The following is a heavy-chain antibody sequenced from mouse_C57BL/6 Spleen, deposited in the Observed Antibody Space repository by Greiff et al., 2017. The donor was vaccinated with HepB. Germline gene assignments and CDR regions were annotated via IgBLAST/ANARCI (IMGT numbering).Heavy chain of an antibody. J-gene: IGHJ3*01. CDR2: IYPGDGDT. CDR3: ARVDYLFAY. V-gene: IGHV1-82*01. D-gene: IGHD2-4*01. CDR1: GYAFSSSW. Sequence: QVQLKQSGPELVKPGASVKISCKASGYAFSSSWMNWVKQRPGKGIEWIGRIYPGDGDTNYNGKFKGKATLTADKSSSTAYMQLSSLTSADSAVYFCARVDYLFAYWGQGTLVTVSA.